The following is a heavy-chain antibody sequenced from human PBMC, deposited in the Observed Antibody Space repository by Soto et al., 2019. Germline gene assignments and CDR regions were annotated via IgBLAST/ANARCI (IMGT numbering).Heavy chain of an antibody. J-gene: IGHJ4*02. CDR1: GFTFSTYA. CDR2: ITSAGAT. V-gene: IGHV3-23*01. CDR3: AYRTGFDY. Sequence: EVQLLESGGDLVQPGGSLRLTCAASGFTFSTYAMNWVRKAPGKGPEWVSSITSAGATYYADSVKGRFTTSRDNSKNTLYLQMNSLRSEDTAVYYCAYRTGFDYWGQGTLVTVSS.